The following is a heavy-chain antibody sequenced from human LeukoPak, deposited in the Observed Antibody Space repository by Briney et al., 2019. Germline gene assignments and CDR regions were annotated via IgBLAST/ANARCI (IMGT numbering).Heavy chain of an antibody. Sequence: SETLSLTCTVSGGSMRSSNYYWGWIRQPPGKGLEWIGSIFYSGSTYYNPSLKSRVTISVDTSKNQFSLKLSSVTAADTAVYYCAREDLYSSSWHNWFDPWGQGTLVTVSS. V-gene: IGHV4-39*07. J-gene: IGHJ5*02. CDR2: IFYSGST. D-gene: IGHD6-13*01. CDR1: GGSMRSSNYY. CDR3: AREDLYSSSWHNWFDP.